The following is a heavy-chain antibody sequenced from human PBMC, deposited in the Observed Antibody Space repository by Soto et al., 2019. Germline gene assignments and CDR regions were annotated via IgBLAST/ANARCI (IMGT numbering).Heavy chain of an antibody. CDR2: ISNDGSS. Sequence: EVQLVESGGGLVQPGGSLRLSCVASGFTFSSYWMHWVRQAPGKGLVWVSSISNDGSSIYADPVKGRFTISRDNAKTTLYPQMNSLPAEDTAVYYCARLPNKSTQNWGQGTMVMVSP. V-gene: IGHV3-74*01. CDR3: ARLPNKSTQN. CDR1: GFTFSSYW. J-gene: IGHJ1*01.